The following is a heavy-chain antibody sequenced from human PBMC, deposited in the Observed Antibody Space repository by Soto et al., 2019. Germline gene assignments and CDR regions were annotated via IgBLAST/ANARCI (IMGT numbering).Heavy chain of an antibody. CDR1: GESISNTHY. CDR3: ASSSLYGMDV. V-gene: IGHV4-38-2*01. CDR2: IYNSGST. J-gene: IGHJ6*02. Sequence: WETLSLTCAVSGESISNTHYWGWIRQPPGKGLEWIGSIYNSGSTHYNPSLKSRVTMSVDTSKNRFSLKVGSVTAADTAVYYCASSSLYGMDVWGQGTTVTVSS.